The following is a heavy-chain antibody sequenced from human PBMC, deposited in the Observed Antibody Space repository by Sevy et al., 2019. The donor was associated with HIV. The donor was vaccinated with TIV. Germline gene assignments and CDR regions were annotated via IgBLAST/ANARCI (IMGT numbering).Heavy chain of an antibody. Sequence: SGPTLVKPTQTLTLTCTFSGFSLSTSGLNVGWIRQSPGKALEWLALIYWNDDKRYSPSLKSRLTITKKTSKNQVVLTMTNMDPVDTATYYCAHKVSIYDYVWGSYRLSAFDYWGQGTLVTVSS. CDR3: AHKVSIYDYVWGSYRLSAFDY. J-gene: IGHJ4*02. D-gene: IGHD3-16*02. CDR1: GFSLSTSGLN. CDR2: IYWNDDK. V-gene: IGHV2-5*01.